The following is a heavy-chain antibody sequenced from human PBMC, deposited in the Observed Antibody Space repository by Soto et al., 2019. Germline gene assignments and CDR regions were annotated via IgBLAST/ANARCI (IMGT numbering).Heavy chain of an antibody. V-gene: IGHV3-9*01. Sequence: EVQLVESGGGLEQPGRSLRLSCAASGFTFDDYAIHWVRQAPGKGLEWVSGISWSGTDVGYADSVKGRFTVSRDNAKNSVHLQMNSLRTEDTAFYYCAKDRQYGVSSGYFDSWGQATLVSVTS. D-gene: IGHD6-6*01. CDR1: GFTFDDYA. CDR3: AKDRQYGVSSGYFDS. J-gene: IGHJ4*02. CDR2: ISWSGTDV.